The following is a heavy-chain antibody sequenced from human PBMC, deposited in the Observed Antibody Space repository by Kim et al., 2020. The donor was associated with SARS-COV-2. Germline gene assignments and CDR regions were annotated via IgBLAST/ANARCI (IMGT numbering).Heavy chain of an antibody. CDR3: ARALKHGNCWFDP. J-gene: IGHJ5*02. Sequence: YAQKFQGRVTMTRNTSISTAYMELSSLRSEDTAVYYCARALKHGNCWFDPWGQGTLVTVSS. D-gene: IGHD1-26*01. V-gene: IGHV1-8*01.